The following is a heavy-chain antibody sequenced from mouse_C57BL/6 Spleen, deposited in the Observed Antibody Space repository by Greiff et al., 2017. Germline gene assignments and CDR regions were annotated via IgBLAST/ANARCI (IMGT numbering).Heavy chain of an antibody. V-gene: IGHV1-69*01. Sequence: QVQLKQPGAELVMPGASVKLSCKASGYTFTSYWMHWVKQRPGQGLEWIGEIDPSDSYTNYNQKFKGKSTLTVDKSSSTAYMQLSSLTSEDSAVYYCARSGVGYLFDNWGQGTTLTVSA. CDR2: IDPSDSYT. CDR3: ARSGVGYLFDN. D-gene: IGHD2-2*01. CDR1: GYTFTSYW. J-gene: IGHJ2*01.